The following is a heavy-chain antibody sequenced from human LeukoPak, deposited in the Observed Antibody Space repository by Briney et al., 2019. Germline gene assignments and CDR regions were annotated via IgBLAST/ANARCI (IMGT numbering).Heavy chain of an antibody. D-gene: IGHD4-11*01. V-gene: IGHV3-7*03. CDR3: ARSVPDYTRFDY. CDR2: IKGDGSAK. CDR1: GFAFSDSW. Sequence: GGSLRLSCAASGFAFSDSWMTWIRQAPGKGLEWVAFIKGDGSAKKYVDSVKGRFTISRDNAKNSLFLQMNSLRAEDTALYYCARSVPDYTRFDYWGQGALVTVSS. J-gene: IGHJ4*02.